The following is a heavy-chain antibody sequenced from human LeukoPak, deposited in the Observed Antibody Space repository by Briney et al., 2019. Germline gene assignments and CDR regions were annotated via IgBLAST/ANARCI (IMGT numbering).Heavy chain of an antibody. CDR2: IYPDGST. D-gene: IGHD3-22*01. J-gene: IGHJ4*02. CDR1: GGSISSGGYS. Sequence: SQTLSLTFAVSGGSISSGGYSWNWIRRPPGKGLEWIGYIYPDGSTYYNPSLTSRVTMSVDRSKNQFSLKLSSVTAADTAVYFCARGTYDSSRYYYFDYWGQGTLVTVSS. CDR3: ARGTYDSSRYYYFDY. V-gene: IGHV4-30-2*01.